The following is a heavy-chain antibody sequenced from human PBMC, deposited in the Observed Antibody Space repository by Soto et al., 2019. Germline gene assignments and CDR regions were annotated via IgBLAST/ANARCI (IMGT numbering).Heavy chain of an antibody. D-gene: IGHD3-3*01. CDR2: IKSKTDGGTT. CDR1: GFTFSNAW. Sequence: EVQLVESGGGLVKPGGSLRLSCAASGFTFSNAWMSWVRQAPGKGLEWVGRIKSKTDGGTTDYAALVKGRFTISRDDSKNTLYLQMNSLKTEDTAVYYCTTGTIFGVVIIPGEFDYWGQGTLVTVSS. J-gene: IGHJ4*02. CDR3: TTGTIFGVVIIPGEFDY. V-gene: IGHV3-15*01.